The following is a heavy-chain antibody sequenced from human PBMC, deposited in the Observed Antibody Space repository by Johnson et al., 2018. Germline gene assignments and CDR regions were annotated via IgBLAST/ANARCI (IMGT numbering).Heavy chain of an antibody. CDR2: IWYDDNN. CDR1: GFTFSIYG. J-gene: IGHJ1*01. Sequence: QVQLVQSGGGVVQXGKSLRLXCAAAGFTFSIYGMHWVRHAPGKGLEWVATIWYDDNNHYIDSVKGRFTISRDNSKNTLYQQINSLRAEDTAVYYCARDDWRGAEYLQHWGQGTQVTGSA. V-gene: IGHV3-33*01. CDR3: ARDDWRGAEYLQH. D-gene: IGHD3-9*01.